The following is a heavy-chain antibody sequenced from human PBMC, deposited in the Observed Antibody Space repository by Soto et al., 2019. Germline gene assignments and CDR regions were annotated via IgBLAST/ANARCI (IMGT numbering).Heavy chain of an antibody. CDR2: ISSSSSYI. Sequence: EVQLVESGGGLVKPGGSLRLSCAASGFTFSSYSMNWVRQAPGKGLEWVSSISSSSSYIYYADSVKGRFTISRDNAKNSLYLQMNSLRAEDTAVYYCAIDYMVRGVTRRQWNAFDIWGQGTMVTVSS. V-gene: IGHV3-21*01. CDR1: GFTFSSYS. D-gene: IGHD3-10*01. CDR3: AIDYMVRGVTRRQWNAFDI. J-gene: IGHJ3*02.